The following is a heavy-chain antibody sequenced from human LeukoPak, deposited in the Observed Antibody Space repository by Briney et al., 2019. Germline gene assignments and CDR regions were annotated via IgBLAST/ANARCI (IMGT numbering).Heavy chain of an antibody. CDR1: GGTFSSYA. CDR2: IIPILGIA. J-gene: IGHJ4*02. Sequence: SVKVSCKASGGTFSSYAISWVRQAPGQGLEWMGRIIPILGIANYAQKFQGRVTITADKSTSTAYMELSSLRSEDMAVYYCAREGYSNTDYWGQGTLVTVSS. D-gene: IGHD5-18*01. CDR3: AREGYSNTDY. V-gene: IGHV1-69*04.